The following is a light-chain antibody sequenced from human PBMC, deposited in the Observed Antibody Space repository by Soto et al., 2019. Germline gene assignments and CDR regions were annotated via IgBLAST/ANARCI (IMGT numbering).Light chain of an antibody. V-gene: IGKV3-20*01. CDR3: QQYGSSPLT. CDR1: QSVSSSY. J-gene: IGKJ4*01. Sequence: EIVLTQSPGTLSLSPGERATLSCRASQSVSSSYLAWYQHKPGQAPRVLIYGASSRATGIPDRFSGSGSGTDFTLTISRLEPEDFAVYFCQQYGSSPLTFGGGTKVEI. CDR2: GAS.